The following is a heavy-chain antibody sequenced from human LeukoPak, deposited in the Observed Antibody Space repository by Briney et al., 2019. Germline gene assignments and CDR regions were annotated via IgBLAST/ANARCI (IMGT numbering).Heavy chain of an antibody. J-gene: IGHJ5*02. CDR1: GYTLTELS. CDR2: FDPEDGET. Sequence: WASVKVSCKVSGYTLTELSMHWVRQAPGKGLEWMGGFDPEDGETIYAQKFQGRVTMTEDTSTDTAYMELSSLRSEDTAVYYCARANGRAIFGVVISNWFDPWGQGTLVTVSS. V-gene: IGHV1-24*01. CDR3: ARANGRAIFGVVISNWFDP. D-gene: IGHD3-3*01.